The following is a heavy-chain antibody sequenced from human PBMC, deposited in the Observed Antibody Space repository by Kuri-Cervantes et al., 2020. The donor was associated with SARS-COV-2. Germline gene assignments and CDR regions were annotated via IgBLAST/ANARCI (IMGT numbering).Heavy chain of an antibody. J-gene: IGHJ3*02. D-gene: IGHD1-1*01. V-gene: IGHV1-8*02. CDR2: INPETGNA. CDR3: ARDSGDWNPDGFDI. CDR1: GYTFTTSD. Sequence: ASVKVSCKASGYTFTTSDIHWVRQATGQGLEWMGWINPETGNAGYAQKFQGRVTVTRDTSTSTAFMELSSLRSDDTAVYYCARDSGDWNPDGFDIWGQGTMVTVSS.